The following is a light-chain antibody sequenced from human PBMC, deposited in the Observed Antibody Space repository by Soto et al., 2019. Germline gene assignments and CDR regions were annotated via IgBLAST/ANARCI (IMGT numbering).Light chain of an antibody. V-gene: IGKV1-5*03. CDR1: QSISNW. J-gene: IGKJ1*01. Sequence: IQMTQSPSTLSASVGDRVTITCRASQSISNWLAWYQQKPGKAPKLLIQQASSLESGVPSRFSGSGSGTELTLTISSLQPDDFATYYCQQYKSHSTFGQGTKVDIK. CDR2: QAS. CDR3: QQYKSHST.